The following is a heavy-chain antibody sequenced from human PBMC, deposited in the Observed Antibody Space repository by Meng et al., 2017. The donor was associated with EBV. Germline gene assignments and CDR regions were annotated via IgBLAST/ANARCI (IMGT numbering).Heavy chain of an antibody. D-gene: IGHD3-10*01. V-gene: IGHV4-39*07. CDR1: GGTISSSSYY. CDR2: IYYSGRT. CDR3: ARSSPVRFGELSN. Sequence: QLQLQEPGPGLVKLSEXLSLTCTVSGGTISSSSYYWGWTRQPPGKGLEWIGSIYYSGRTYYNPSLKSRVTISVDTSKNQFSLKLSSVTAADTAVYYCARSSPVRFGELSNWGQGTLVTVSA. J-gene: IGHJ4*02.